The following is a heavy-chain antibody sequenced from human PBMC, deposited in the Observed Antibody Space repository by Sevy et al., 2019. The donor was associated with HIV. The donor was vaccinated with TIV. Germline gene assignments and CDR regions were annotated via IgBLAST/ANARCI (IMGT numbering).Heavy chain of an antibody. CDR3: VASASY. V-gene: IGHV3-7*01. Sequence: GGSLRLSCAVSGFTFSTYWMNWVHQAPGKGLEWVANINPDGSYKRYVDSVRGRFVISRDNTMNSLYLQMNSLRVDDTALYYCVASASYWGQGTLVTVSS. J-gene: IGHJ4*02. CDR2: INPDGSYK. CDR1: GFTFSTYW.